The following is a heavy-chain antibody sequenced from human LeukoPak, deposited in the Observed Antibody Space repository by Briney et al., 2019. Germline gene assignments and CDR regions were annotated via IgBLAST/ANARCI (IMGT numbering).Heavy chain of an antibody. CDR3: AKDWSNYYDILTGYKDAFDI. J-gene: IGHJ3*02. CDR2: ISYDGSNK. Sequence: PGGSLRLSCAASGFTFSSYAMHWVRQAPGKGLEWVTVISYDGSNKYYADSVKGRFTISRDNSKNTLYLQMNSLRAEDTAVYYCAKDWSNYYDILTGYKDAFDIWGQGTMVTVSS. V-gene: IGHV3-30-3*01. D-gene: IGHD3-9*01. CDR1: GFTFSSYA.